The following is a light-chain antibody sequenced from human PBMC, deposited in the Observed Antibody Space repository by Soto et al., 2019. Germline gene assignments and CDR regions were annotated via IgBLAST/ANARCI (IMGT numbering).Light chain of an antibody. V-gene: IGKV3-20*01. Sequence: DIVLTQSPGSLSLSPGERATLSCRASQSLSSSYLAWYQQKVGQAPRLLIYGASTRATGIPDRFSGSGSGTEFTLTISRLEPEDFAVFYCQQCDSSPLTFGRGTKLEIK. J-gene: IGKJ2*01. CDR1: QSLSSSY. CDR3: QQCDSSPLT. CDR2: GAS.